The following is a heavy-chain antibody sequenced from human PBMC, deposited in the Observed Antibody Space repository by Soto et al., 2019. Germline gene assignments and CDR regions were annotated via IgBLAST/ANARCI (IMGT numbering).Heavy chain of an antibody. Sequence: LRLSCAASGFTFSSYGMHWVRQAPGKGLEWVAVIWYDGSNKYYADSVKGRFTISRDNSKNTLYLQMNSLRAEDTAVYYCARDYVVVTAIHYYYGMDVWGQGTTVTVSS. J-gene: IGHJ6*02. CDR3: ARDYVVVTAIHYYYGMDV. CDR1: GFTFSSYG. D-gene: IGHD2-21*02. CDR2: IWYDGSNK. V-gene: IGHV3-33*01.